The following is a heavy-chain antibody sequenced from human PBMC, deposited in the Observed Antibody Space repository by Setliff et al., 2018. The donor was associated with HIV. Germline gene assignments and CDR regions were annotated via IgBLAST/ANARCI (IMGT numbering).Heavy chain of an antibody. CDR1: GYTFTDYY. D-gene: IGHD2-2*01. V-gene: IGHV1-69-2*01. CDR3: ATLSTSCSSTSCYYFDN. CDR2: VDPEDDET. Sequence: GASVKVSCKASGYTFTDYYMHWVQQAPGKGLEWVGRVDPEDDETLFAENFQGRVTITADTSTDTAYMELTSLRSEDTAVYYCATLSTSCSSTSCYYFDNWGQGTLVT. J-gene: IGHJ4*02.